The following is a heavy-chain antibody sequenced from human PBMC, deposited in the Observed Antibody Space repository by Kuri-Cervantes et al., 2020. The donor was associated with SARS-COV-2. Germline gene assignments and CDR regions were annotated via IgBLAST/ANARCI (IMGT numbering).Heavy chain of an antibody. Sequence: ASVKVSCKASGYTFTDYYIHWVRQAPGQGLEWMGWINPNSGGTNYAQKFQGRVTMTRDTSISTAYMELSSLRSEDTAVYYCARVYGGPLDYWGQGTLVTVSS. CDR2: INPNSGGT. CDR3: ARVYGGPLDY. CDR1: GYTFTDYY. D-gene: IGHD4-23*01. J-gene: IGHJ4*02. V-gene: IGHV1-2*02.